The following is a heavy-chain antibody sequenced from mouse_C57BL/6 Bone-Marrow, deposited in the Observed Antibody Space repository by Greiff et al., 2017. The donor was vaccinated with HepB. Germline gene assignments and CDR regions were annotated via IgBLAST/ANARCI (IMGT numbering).Heavy chain of an antibody. CDR2: ISSGGSYT. Sequence: EVHLVESGGDLVKPGGSLKLSCAASGFTFSSYGMSWVRQTPDKRLEWVATISSGGSYTYYPDSVKGRFTISRDNAKNTLYLQRSSLKSEDTAMYYCARGLPRYAMDYWGQGTSVTVSS. CDR1: GFTFSSYG. J-gene: IGHJ4*01. CDR3: ARGLPRYAMDY. V-gene: IGHV5-6*01. D-gene: IGHD1-1*01.